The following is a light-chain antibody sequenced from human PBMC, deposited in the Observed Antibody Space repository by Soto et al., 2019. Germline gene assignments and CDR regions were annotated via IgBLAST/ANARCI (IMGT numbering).Light chain of an antibody. V-gene: IGKV3-20*01. CDR2: GAS. CDR1: QRVSRR. J-gene: IGKJ5*01. CDR3: QHYGETPIT. Sequence: EIVLTQSPGTLSLSPGGRATLSWRASQRVSRRLAWYQHRPGQSPRLLISGASMRSSGVPVRFSGSGSGTDFTLTISRLEPEDFAVYYCQHYGETPITFGLGTRLEI.